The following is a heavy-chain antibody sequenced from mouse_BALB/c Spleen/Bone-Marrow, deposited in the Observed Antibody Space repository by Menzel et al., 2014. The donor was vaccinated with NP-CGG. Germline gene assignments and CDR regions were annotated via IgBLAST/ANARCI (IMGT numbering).Heavy chain of an antibody. CDR1: GYSITSGYY. J-gene: IGHJ2*01. D-gene: IGHD2-4*01. V-gene: IGHV3-6*02. CDR3: ARDAGLDYDSCDY. Sequence: DVQLQESGPGLVKPSQSLSLTCSVTGYSITSGYYWNWIRQFPGNKLEWMGYISYDGSNNYNPSLKNRISITLDTSKNQFFLKLKSVTTEDTTTYDGARDAGLDYDSCDYWGQGTTLTVDS. CDR2: ISYDGSN.